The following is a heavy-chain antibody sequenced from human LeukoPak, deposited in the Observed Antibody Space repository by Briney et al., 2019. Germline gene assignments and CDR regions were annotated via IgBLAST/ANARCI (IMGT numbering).Heavy chain of an antibody. D-gene: IGHD3-16*01. CDR3: ARDPRRGGGWGRPNWYLDL. CDR2: INWNGGST. J-gene: IGHJ2*01. V-gene: IGHV3-20*01. Sequence: PGGSLRLPCAASGFTFDEFGMIWVRQAPGKGLEGVSGINWNGGSTGYADSVKGRFLITRVHANNSPYLQMTSLRAEDTVLYHCARDPRRGGGWGRPNWYLDLWGRGTLVTVSS. CDR1: GFTFDEFG.